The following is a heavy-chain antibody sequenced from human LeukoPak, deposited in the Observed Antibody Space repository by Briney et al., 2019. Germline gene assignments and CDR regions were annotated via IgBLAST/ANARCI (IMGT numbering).Heavy chain of an antibody. D-gene: IGHD2-15*01. Sequence: ASVKVSCKASGGTFSSYAISWVRQAPGQGLEWMGRIIPILGIANYAQKFQGRVTITADKSTSTAYMELSSLRSEDTAVYYCARGGGYCSGGSCYWDYYYGMDVWGQGTTVTVSS. CDR2: IIPILGIA. V-gene: IGHV1-69*04. CDR1: GGTFSSYA. CDR3: ARGGGYCSGGSCYWDYYYGMDV. J-gene: IGHJ6*02.